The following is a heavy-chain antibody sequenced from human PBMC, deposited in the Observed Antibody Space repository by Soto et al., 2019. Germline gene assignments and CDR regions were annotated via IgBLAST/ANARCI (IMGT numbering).Heavy chain of an antibody. V-gene: IGHV3-48*03. CDR3: ARDRGIAVAGTAPPFDY. CDR1: GFTFSSYE. Sequence: EVQLVESGGGLVQPGGSLRLSCAASGFTFSSYEMNWVRQAPGKGLEWVSYISSSGSTIYYADSVKGRFTISRDNAKNSLYLQMNSLRAEDTAVYYCARDRGIAVAGTAPPFDYWGQGTLVTVSS. CDR2: ISSSGSTI. J-gene: IGHJ4*02. D-gene: IGHD6-19*01.